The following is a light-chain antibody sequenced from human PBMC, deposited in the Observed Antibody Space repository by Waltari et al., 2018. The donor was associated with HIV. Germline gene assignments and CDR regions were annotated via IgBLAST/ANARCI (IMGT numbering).Light chain of an antibody. J-gene: IGLJ1*01. V-gene: IGLV2-14*01. CDR3: SSDTGSSTLGV. CDR1: SSDVGYYNY. CDR2: EVS. Sequence: QSALTQPASVSVSPGQSITISCTGASSDVGYYNYVSWYQQQPGKAPKLMLYEVSNRPSWVSNRFSGSKSGNTASLTSAGLQAEDEADYYCSSDTGSSTLGVLGTGTRVTVL.